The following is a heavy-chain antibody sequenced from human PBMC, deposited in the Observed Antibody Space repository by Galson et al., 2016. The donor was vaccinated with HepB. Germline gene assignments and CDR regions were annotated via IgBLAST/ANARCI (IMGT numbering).Heavy chain of an antibody. V-gene: IGHV3-74*01. J-gene: IGHJ6*02. Sequence: SLRLSCAASGFPFSRYWMHWVRQAPGKGLVWVSRINSGGSSTIYADSVRGRFSISRDNAKNTLYLQMNSLRAEDTALYYCVREDYGDDPVYYYYYGMDVWGQGTTVSVSS. CDR3: VREDYGDDPVYYYYYGMDV. D-gene: IGHD4-17*01. CDR1: GFPFSRYW. CDR2: INSGGSST.